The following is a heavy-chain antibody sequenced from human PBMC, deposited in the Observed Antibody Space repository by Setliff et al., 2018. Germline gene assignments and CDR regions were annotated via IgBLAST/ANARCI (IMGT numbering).Heavy chain of an antibody. V-gene: IGHV3-7*01. CDR1: GFTFSSYA. CDR2: IKQDGSEK. CDR3: VRGLHYLPVGDS. Sequence: LRLSCATSGFTFSSYAMHWVRQAPGKGLEWVANIKQDGSEKSYADSVKGRFTISRDNAKNSLSLQMSSLTAEDTGVYYCVRGLHYLPVGDSWGQGTLVTVSS. D-gene: IGHD2-21*02. J-gene: IGHJ4*02.